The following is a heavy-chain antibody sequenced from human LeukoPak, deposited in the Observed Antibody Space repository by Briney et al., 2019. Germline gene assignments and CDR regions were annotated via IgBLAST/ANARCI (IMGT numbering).Heavy chain of an antibody. CDR3: AYRSGIAAATGSHYYYMDV. V-gene: IGHV5-51*01. D-gene: IGHD6-13*01. Sequence: GESLKISCKSSGSFFTSCLIGWVRQMPGKGLEWMGIIYPGDSDTRYSPSFQGQVTISADKSISTAYLQWSSRKASDTAMYYCAYRSGIAAATGSHYYYMDVRGEGTTVTVSS. J-gene: IGHJ6*03. CDR2: IYPGDSDT. CDR1: GSFFTSCL.